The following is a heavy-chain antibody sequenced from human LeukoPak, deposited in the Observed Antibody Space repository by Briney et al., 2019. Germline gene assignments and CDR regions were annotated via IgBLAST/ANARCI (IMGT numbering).Heavy chain of an antibody. CDR1: GFIFSTYV. V-gene: IGHV3-30*04. Sequence: PGGSLRLSCAVSGFIFSTYVMHWVRQAPGKGLEWVAVISYHERDQYYADSVKGRFTISRDNSKSTLSLQMNSLRAEDTAVYYCARQDCSSGSRYNDYWGQGILVTVSS. J-gene: IGHJ4*02. CDR2: ISYHERDQ. CDR3: ARQDCSSGSRYNDY. D-gene: IGHD2-2*02.